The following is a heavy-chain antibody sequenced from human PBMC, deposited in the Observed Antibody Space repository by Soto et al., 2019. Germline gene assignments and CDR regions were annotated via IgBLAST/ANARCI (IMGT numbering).Heavy chain of an antibody. D-gene: IGHD2-21*02. CDR3: ARSIVVVTALDY. Sequence: QVQLVQSGAEEKKPGASVKVSCKASGYTFTSYAMHWVRQAPGQRLEWMGWINAGNGNTKYSQKFQGRVTITRDTSASTADMELSSVKSEDTAVYYCARSIVVVTALDYWGQGTLVTVSS. J-gene: IGHJ4*02. CDR2: INAGNGNT. CDR1: GYTFTSYA. V-gene: IGHV1-3*05.